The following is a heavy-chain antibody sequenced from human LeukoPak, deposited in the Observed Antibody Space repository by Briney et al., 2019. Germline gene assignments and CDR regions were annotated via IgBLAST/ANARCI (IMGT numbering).Heavy chain of an antibody. J-gene: IGHJ3*02. D-gene: IGHD2-15*01. CDR1: GGSINSGDNY. CDR2: IYYSGST. V-gene: IGHV4-30-4*08. Sequence: SQTLSLTCTVSGGSINSGDNYWSWIRQPPGKGLEWIGFIYYSGSTYYNPSLKSRVSISLDTSKNQFSLKLSSVTAADTAVYYCARNPYCSDGNCYGAFEIWGQGTMVTVSS. CDR3: ARNPYCSDGNCYGAFEI.